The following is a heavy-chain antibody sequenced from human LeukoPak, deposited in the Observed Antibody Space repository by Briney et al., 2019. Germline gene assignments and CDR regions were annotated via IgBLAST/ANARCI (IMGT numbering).Heavy chain of an antibody. D-gene: IGHD3-10*01. J-gene: IGHJ4*02. CDR1: GYTFTGYY. Sequence: GASVKVSCKASGYTFTGYYMHWVRQAPGQGLEWMGWINPNSGGTNYAQKFQGRVTMTRDTSISTAYMELSRLRSDDTAVYYCATMRYYYGSGSLDYWGQGTLVTVSS. CDR3: ATMRYYYGSGSLDY. CDR2: INPNSGGT. V-gene: IGHV1-2*02.